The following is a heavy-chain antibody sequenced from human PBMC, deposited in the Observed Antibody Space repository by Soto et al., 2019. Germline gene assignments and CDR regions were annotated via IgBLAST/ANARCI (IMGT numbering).Heavy chain of an antibody. CDR3: ARSDGYNFNWLDS. CDR1: GYTFASYD. CDR2: MNPNSGNT. D-gene: IGHD2-21*01. Sequence: QVQLVQSGAEVKTPGASVKVSCKASGYTFASYDINWVRQAPGQGLEWMGWMNPNSGNTGYAQKFQGRLTMTGDTALRIAHIELSSLRNEDTAVYYCARSDGYNFNWLDSWGQGTLVTVSA. V-gene: IGHV1-8*01. J-gene: IGHJ5*01.